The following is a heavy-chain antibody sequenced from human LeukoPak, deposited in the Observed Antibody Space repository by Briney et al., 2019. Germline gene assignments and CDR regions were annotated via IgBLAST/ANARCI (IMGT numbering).Heavy chain of an antibody. CDR2: INHSGST. V-gene: IGHV4-34*01. J-gene: IGHJ3*02. Sequence: PSETLSLTCAVYGGSFSGYYWSWIRQPPGKGLEWIGEINHSGSTNYNPSLKSRVTISVDTSKNQFSLKLSSVTAADTAVYYCARWVDRRQFTIFGVRAFDIWGQGTMVTVSS. CDR3: ARWVDRRQFTIFGVRAFDI. CDR1: GGSFSGYY. D-gene: IGHD3-3*01.